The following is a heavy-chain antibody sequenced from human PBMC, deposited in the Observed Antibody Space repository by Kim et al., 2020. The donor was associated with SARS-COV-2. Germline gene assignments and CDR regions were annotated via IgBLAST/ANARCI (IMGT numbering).Heavy chain of an antibody. CDR3: ARGSTAMHY. Sequence: GGSLRLSYAASGFTFSSSAIHWVRQAPGKGLEWVSYISISGNIIFYADSVKGRFTISRDNAKNTVYLQMHSLRDEDTAIYYCARGSTAMHYWGRGTLVTVSS. D-gene: IGHD5-18*01. CDR2: ISISGNII. V-gene: IGHV3-48*03. J-gene: IGHJ4*02. CDR1: GFTFSSSA.